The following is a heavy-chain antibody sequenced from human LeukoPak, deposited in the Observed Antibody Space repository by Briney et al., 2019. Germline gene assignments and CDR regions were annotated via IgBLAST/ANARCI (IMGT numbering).Heavy chain of an antibody. V-gene: IGHV4-38-2*02. CDR3: ARDERTAMAALNFDY. CDR2: IYHSGST. D-gene: IGHD5-18*01. Sequence: SETLSLTCTVSGYPISSGYYWGWIRQPPGKGLEWIGSIYHSGSTYYNPSLKSRVTISVDTSKNQFSLKLSSVTAADTAVYYCARDERTAMAALNFDYWGQGTLVTVSS. CDR1: GYPISSGYY. J-gene: IGHJ4*02.